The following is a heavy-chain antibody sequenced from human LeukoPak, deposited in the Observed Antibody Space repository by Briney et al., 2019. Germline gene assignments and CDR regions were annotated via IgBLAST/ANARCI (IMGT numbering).Heavy chain of an antibody. J-gene: IGHJ4*02. CDR3: ARLSISWYTTHDYYFDY. CDR2: ISGSGGST. D-gene: IGHD2-2*02. CDR1: GFTFSSYA. V-gene: IGHV3-23*01. Sequence: GGSLRLSCAASGFTFSSYAMSWVRQAPGKGLEWVSTISGSGGSTYYADSVKGRFTISRDNAENSLYLQMNSLRAEDTVVYYCARLSISWYTTHDYYFDYWGRGTLVTVSS.